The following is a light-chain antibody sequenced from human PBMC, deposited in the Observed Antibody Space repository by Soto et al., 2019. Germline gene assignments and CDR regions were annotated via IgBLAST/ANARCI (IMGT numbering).Light chain of an antibody. CDR2: KAS. V-gene: IGKV1-5*03. CDR3: QHYNELPLT. J-gene: IGKJ4*01. Sequence: DVQMTQSPSTRSASVGDSVSINCRASQSISAWLAWYQQKPGKAPRLLIYKASTLEIGVPSRFSGSGSGTDFTLTISSLQSEDFAVYYCQHYNELPLTFGGGTKVDIK. CDR1: QSISAW.